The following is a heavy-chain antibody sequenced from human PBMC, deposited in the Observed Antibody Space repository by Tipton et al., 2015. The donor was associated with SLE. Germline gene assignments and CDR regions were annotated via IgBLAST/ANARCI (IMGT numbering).Heavy chain of an antibody. CDR1: GGSISSSSYY. V-gene: IGHV4-61*05. J-gene: IGHJ4*02. CDR3: ARSDTAMVPFDY. D-gene: IGHD5-18*01. Sequence: TLSLTCTVSGGSISSSSYYWGWIRQPPGKGLEWIGYIYYSGSTNYNPSLKSRVTISVDTSKNQFSLKLSSVTAADTAVYYCARSDTAMVPFDYWGQGTLVTVSS. CDR2: IYYSGST.